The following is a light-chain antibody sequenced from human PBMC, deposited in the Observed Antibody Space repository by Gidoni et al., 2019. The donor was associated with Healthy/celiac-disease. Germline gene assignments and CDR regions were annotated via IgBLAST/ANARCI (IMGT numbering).Light chain of an antibody. J-gene: IGKJ5*01. CDR1: QDISNY. V-gene: IGKV1-33*01. CDR2: DAS. Sequence: DIQMTPSPSSLSASVGDRVTNTCQASQDISNYLNWYQQKPGKAPKLLIYDASNLETGVPSRFSGSGSGTDFTFTISSLQHEDIATYYCQQYDNLLPITFGQXTRLEIK. CDR3: QQYDNLLPIT.